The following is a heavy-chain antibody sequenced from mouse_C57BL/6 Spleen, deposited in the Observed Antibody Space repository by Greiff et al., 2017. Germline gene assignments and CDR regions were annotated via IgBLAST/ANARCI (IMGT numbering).Heavy chain of an antibody. CDR2: IYWDDDK. J-gene: IGHJ4*01. CDR3: ARGGLYYSNYVDAMDY. V-gene: IGHV8-12*01. D-gene: IGHD2-5*01. Sequence: QVTLKESGPGILQSSQTLSLTCSFSGFSLSTSGMGVSWIRQPSGKGLEWLAHIYWDDDKRYNPSLKSRLTISKDTSRNQVFLKITSVDTADTATYYCARGGLYYSNYVDAMDYWGQGTSVTVSS. CDR1: GFSLSTSGMG.